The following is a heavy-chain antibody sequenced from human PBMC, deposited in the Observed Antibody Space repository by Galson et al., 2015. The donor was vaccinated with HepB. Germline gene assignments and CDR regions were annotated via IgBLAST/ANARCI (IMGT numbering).Heavy chain of an antibody. CDR1: GFTFSSYG. D-gene: IGHD3-22*01. CDR3: ARAARFESSGYYYFEQ. J-gene: IGHJ4*02. V-gene: IGHV3-33*01. CDR2: IWYDGSNK. Sequence: SLRLSCAASGFTFSSYGMHWVRHAPGKGLEWVAVIWYDGSNKYYADSVKGRFTISRDNSKNTLYLQMNSPRAEYTAVYYCARAARFESSGYYYFEQWGQGTLVTVSS.